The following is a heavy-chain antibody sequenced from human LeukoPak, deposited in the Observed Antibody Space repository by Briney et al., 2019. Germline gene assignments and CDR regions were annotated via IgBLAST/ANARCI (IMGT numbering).Heavy chain of an antibody. J-gene: IGHJ6*03. Sequence: GGSLRLSCAASGFTLSTYSMNWVRQAPGKGLEWVSYISGSSSTIYYADSVKGRFTISRDNAKNSLYLQMNSLRAEDTAVYYCAKSGYCSSTSCQRVYYYYYMDVWGKGTTVTVSS. CDR2: ISGSSSTI. CDR3: AKSGYCSSTSCQRVYYYYYMDV. D-gene: IGHD2-2*01. CDR1: GFTLSTYS. V-gene: IGHV3-48*04.